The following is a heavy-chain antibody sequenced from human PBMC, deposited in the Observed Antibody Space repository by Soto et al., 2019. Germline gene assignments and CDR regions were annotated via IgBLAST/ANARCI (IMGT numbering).Heavy chain of an antibody. CDR3: ARDSLMERPVFSIGYYYGMDV. CDR2: IIPIFGTA. J-gene: IGHJ6*02. V-gene: IGHV1-69*13. D-gene: IGHD1-1*01. Sequence: SVKVSCKASGGTFSSYAISWVRQAPGQGLEWMGGIIPIFGTANYAQKFQGRVTITADESTSTAYMELSSLRSEDTAVYYCARDSLMERPVFSIGYYYGMDVWGQGTTVTVSS. CDR1: GGTFSSYA.